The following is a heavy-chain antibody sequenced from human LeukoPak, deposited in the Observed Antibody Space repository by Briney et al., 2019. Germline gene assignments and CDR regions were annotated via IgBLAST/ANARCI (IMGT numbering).Heavy chain of an antibody. Sequence: GGSLRLSCAASGFTFSSYGMNWVRRAPGKGLEWVSGISSGSGGSTNYADSGKGRFTISRDNSKNTLYLQMNSLRAEDTAVYYCAKQSYYYDSSGYHDFDYWGQGTLVTVSS. CDR3: AKQSYYYDSSGYHDFDY. J-gene: IGHJ4*02. CDR2: ISSGSGGST. D-gene: IGHD3-22*01. V-gene: IGHV3-23*01. CDR1: GFTFSSYG.